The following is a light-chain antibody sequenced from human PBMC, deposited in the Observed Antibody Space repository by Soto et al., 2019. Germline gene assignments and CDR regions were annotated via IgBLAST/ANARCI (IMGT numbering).Light chain of an antibody. J-gene: IGKJ1*01. CDR3: QQYGSSPPWT. CDR2: LAS. Sequence: ILLTHSPGTLSLSPEERATLSCSASQSVSSSYLAWYQQKPGQAPRLLIYLASSRATGIPDRFSGSGSGTDFTLTISRLEPEDFAVYYCQQYGSSPPWTFGQGTKVDIK. V-gene: IGKV3-20*01. CDR1: QSVSSSY.